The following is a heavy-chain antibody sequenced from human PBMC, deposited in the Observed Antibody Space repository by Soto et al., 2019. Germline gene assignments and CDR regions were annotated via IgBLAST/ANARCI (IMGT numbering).Heavy chain of an antibody. CDR1: GFTFSSYA. J-gene: IGHJ3*02. CDR2: ISGSGGST. Sequence: GGSLRLSCAASGFTFSSYAMSWVRQAPGKGLEWVSAISGSGGSTYYADSVKGRFTISRDNSKNTLYLQMNSLRAEDTAVYYCATLGGAPQIRYFDWLLLDAFDIWGQGTMVTVSS. V-gene: IGHV3-23*01. D-gene: IGHD3-9*01. CDR3: ATLGGAPQIRYFDWLLLDAFDI.